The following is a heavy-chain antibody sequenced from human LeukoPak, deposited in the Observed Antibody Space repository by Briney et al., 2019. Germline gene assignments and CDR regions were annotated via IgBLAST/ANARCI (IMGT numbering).Heavy chain of an antibody. V-gene: IGHV3-74*01. CDR1: GFTFSSYW. D-gene: IGHD1-26*01. Sequence: PGGCLRLSCAASGFTFSSYWMHWVRQAPGKGLVWVSRINSDVSSTTYADSVRGRFTISRDNAKNTLYLQMNSLRAADTAVYYCARGVGGDSRFDPWGQGTLVTVSS. J-gene: IGHJ5*02. CDR3: ARGVGGDSRFDP. CDR2: INSDVSST.